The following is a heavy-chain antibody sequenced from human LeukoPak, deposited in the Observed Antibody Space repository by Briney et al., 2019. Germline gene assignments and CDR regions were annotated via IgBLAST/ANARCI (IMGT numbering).Heavy chain of an antibody. V-gene: IGHV4-59*01. CDR3: ARDSHDICSGGSCYSHYYYYMDV. J-gene: IGHJ6*03. Sequence: SSETLSLTCTVSGGSISSYYWSWIRQPPGKGLEWIGYIYYSGSTNYNPSLKSRVTISVDTSKNQFSLKLSSVTAADTAVYYCARDSHDICSGGSCYSHYYYYMDVWGKGTTVTVSS. CDR2: IYYSGST. CDR1: GGSISSYY. D-gene: IGHD2-15*01.